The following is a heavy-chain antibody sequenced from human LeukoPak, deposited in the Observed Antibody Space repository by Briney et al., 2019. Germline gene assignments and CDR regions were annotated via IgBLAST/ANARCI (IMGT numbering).Heavy chain of an antibody. D-gene: IGHD3-22*01. J-gene: IGHJ4*02. V-gene: IGHV5-51*01. CDR2: IYPDDSDI. CDR3: ARGYDRVDH. CDR1: GYSFASYW. Sequence: GESLQISCKGSGYSFASYWIAWVRQLPGKGLEWMGIIYPDDSDIRYSLSFQGQVTFSADKSISTAYLQWSSLKASDTAMYYRARGYDRVDHWGQGTLVTVSS.